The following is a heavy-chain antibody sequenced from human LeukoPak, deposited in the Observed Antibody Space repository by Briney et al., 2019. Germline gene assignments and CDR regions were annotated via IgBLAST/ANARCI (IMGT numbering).Heavy chain of an antibody. CDR2: IVVDGGNT. J-gene: IGHJ6*02. D-gene: IGHD2-21*02. Sequence: SVKVSCKASGFTFTTFAVQWVQQARGQRLEWIGWIVVDGGNTHNAQKFQERVDIITDRSTNTVFMELRSLRSDDTAVYYCSAGATTYCGEDCYPSFFFYHGIDVWGQGTTVTVSS. V-gene: IGHV1-58*01. CDR1: GFTFTTFA. CDR3: SAGATTYCGEDCYPSFFFYHGIDV.